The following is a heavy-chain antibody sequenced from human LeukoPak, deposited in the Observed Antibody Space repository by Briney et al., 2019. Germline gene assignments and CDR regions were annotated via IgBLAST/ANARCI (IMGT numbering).Heavy chain of an antibody. V-gene: IGHV3-30*04. Sequence: GGSLRLSCAASGFTFGTYAMHWVRQAPGKGLEWVTVTSYDGSNKCYADSVKGRFTISRDNSKNTLYLQMNSLRPEDTAVYYCARDLYVWEPRHFDPWGQGTLVTVSS. J-gene: IGHJ5*02. D-gene: IGHD1-26*01. CDR1: GFTFGTYA. CDR3: ARDLYVWEPRHFDP. CDR2: TSYDGSNK.